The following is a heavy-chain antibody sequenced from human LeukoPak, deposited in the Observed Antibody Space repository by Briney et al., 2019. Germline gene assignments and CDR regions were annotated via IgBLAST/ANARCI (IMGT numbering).Heavy chain of an antibody. CDR3: ARGRFGELPTYYYYMDV. CDR1: RYSFTNYY. D-gene: IGHD3-10*01. J-gene: IGHJ6*03. Sequence: ASVKVSCKASRYSFTNYYMHWVRQAPGQGLEWVGIINPIGGSTTYAQRFQGRVTMTRDTSISTAYMELSRLRSDDTAVYYCARGRFGELPTYYYYMDVWGKGTTVTISS. CDR2: INPIGGST. V-gene: IGHV1-46*01.